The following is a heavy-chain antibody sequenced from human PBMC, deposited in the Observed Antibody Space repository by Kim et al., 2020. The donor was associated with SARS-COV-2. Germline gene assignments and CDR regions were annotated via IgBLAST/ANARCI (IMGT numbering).Heavy chain of an antibody. Sequence: SETLSLTCAVYGGSFSGYYWSWIRQPPGKGLEWIVEINDSGSTTYNPSLKSRVTISVDTSENQLSLKLTSVTAADTAVYYCAREVSRSYSYCTYYWYFD. CDR1: GGSFSGYY. J-gene: IGHJ2*01. D-gene: IGHD5-18*01. CDR3: AREVSRSYSYCTYYWYFD. V-gene: IGHV4-34*01. CDR2: INDSGST.